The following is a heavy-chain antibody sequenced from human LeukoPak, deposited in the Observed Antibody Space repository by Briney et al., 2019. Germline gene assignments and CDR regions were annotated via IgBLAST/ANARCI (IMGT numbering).Heavy chain of an antibody. D-gene: IGHD2-2*02. Sequence: GGSLRLSCAASGFTFSSYWMTWVRQAPGKGLEWVSSISSSSSYIYYADSVKGRFTISRDNAKNSLYLQMNSLRAEDTAVYYCARDSAGYCSSTSCYTRWFDPWGQGTLVTVSS. CDR2: ISSSSSYI. CDR1: GFTFSSYW. V-gene: IGHV3-21*01. CDR3: ARDSAGYCSSTSCYTRWFDP. J-gene: IGHJ5*02.